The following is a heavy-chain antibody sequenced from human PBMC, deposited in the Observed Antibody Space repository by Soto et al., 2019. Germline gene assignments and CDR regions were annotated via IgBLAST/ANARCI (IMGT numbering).Heavy chain of an antibody. V-gene: IGHV3-74*01. CDR2: MTSDGRTV. CDR1: GLSLGDSR. Sequence: GVLRLSSANAGLSLGDSRTHWVRQAPGKGPEWVARMTSDGRTVQYADSVKGRFTTSRDNAKSTLYLQMNSLRAEDTAIYYCATAEVDYWGPGTLVTVSS. CDR3: ATAEVDY. J-gene: IGHJ4*02.